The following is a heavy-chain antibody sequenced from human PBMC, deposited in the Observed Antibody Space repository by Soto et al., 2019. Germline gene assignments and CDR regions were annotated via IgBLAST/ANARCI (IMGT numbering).Heavy chain of an antibody. CDR2: IYPGDSDT. V-gene: IGHV5-51*01. J-gene: IGHJ6*02. CDR1: GDSLNNYW. D-gene: IGHD2-2*01. CDR3: ARRGDCLSATCFGNNYHYYAMDV. Sequence: PGESGKISCXGSGDSLNNYWIGWVRQMPGKGLEGMGIIYPGDSDTTYSPSFQGQVTISADKSISTAYLQWSSLKASDTAIYFCARRGDCLSATCFGNNYHYYAMDVWGQGTMVTVSS.